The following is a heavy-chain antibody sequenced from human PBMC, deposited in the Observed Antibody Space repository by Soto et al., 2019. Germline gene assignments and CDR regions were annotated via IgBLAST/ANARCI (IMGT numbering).Heavy chain of an antibody. V-gene: IGHV4-39*07. CDR2: INHRGSV. D-gene: IGHD2-2*01. Sequence: SETLSLTCTVSGGGSISSSSYFWGWIRQPPGKGLEWIGSINHRGSVYYNPSLKSRVTISVDTSKNQFSLKLSSVTAADTAVYYCARVTGDCSSTSCYYFDYWGQGTLVTVSS. J-gene: IGHJ4*02. CDR3: ARVTGDCSSTSCYYFDY. CDR1: GGGSISSSSYF.